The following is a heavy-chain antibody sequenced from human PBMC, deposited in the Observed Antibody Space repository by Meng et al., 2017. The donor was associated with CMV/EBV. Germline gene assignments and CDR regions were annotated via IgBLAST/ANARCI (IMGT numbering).Heavy chain of an antibody. Sequence: QVQVGPSGGEVKKAGFSGKVLCKASGGTSNTYAITWVRQAPGQGLEWMGRIIPVLGIAIYAQKFQGRVIITADKSTSTAYMELSSLRSEDTAMYYCTRNGFPEGGYYFDYWGQGTLVTVSS. CDR2: IIPVLGIA. J-gene: IGHJ4*02. D-gene: IGHD2-15*01. V-gene: IGHV1-69*02. CDR3: TRNGFPEGGYYFDY. CDR1: GGTSNTYA.